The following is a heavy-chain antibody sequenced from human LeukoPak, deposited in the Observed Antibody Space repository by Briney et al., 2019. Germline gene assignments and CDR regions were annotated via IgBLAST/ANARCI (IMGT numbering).Heavy chain of an antibody. D-gene: IGHD1-26*01. CDR1: GFTFSDYY. J-gene: IGHJ3*02. CDR2: ISSSGSTI. V-gene: IGHV3-11*04. CDR3: ARSDEWDDAFEI. Sequence: GGSLRLSCAASGFTFSDYYMSWIRQAPGKGLEWVSYISSSGSTIYYADSVKGRFTISRDNAKNSLYLQMNSLRVEDTAVFYCARSDEWDDAFEIWGQGTMVTVSS.